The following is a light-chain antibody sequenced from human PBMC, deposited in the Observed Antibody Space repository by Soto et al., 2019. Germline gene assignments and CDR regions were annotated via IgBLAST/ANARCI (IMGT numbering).Light chain of an antibody. CDR2: RNN. Sequence: VLTQPPSASGTPGQRVTISCSGSSSNIGSNYVYWYQQLPGTAPKLLIYRNNQRPSGVPDRFSGSKSGTSASLAISGLRSEDEADYYCAAWDDSLSGPWVFGGGTKLTVL. CDR3: AAWDDSLSGPWV. J-gene: IGLJ3*02. V-gene: IGLV1-47*01. CDR1: SSNIGSNY.